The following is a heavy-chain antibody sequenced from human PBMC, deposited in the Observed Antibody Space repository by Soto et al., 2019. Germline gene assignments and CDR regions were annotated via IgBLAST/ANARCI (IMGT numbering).Heavy chain of an antibody. Sequence: QPXGSLRLSFATSGFTVTSYSMNGVRQAPGQGLEWVSYITSKSTTIKYADSVKGRFTVSRDNAKNSLYLQLNSLRDEDTAVYYCAREMGACSDTSCYPGPYDSWGQGTLVTVSS. CDR3: AREMGACSDTSCYPGPYDS. CDR1: GFTVTSYS. J-gene: IGHJ4*02. CDR2: ITSKSTTI. V-gene: IGHV3-48*02. D-gene: IGHD2-2*01.